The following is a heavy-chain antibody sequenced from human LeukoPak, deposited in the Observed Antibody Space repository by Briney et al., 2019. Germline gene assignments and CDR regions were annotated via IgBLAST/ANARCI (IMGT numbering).Heavy chain of an antibody. J-gene: IGHJ6*03. Sequence: GGSLRLSCAASGFTFSSYAMHWVRQAPGKGLEWVAVISYDGSNKYYADSVKGRFTLSRDNSKNTLYLQMNNLRAEDTAVYYCARGQRAHVEWSSYMDVWGKGTTVTVSS. CDR1: GFTFSSYA. CDR2: ISYDGSNK. D-gene: IGHD3-3*01. V-gene: IGHV3-30*04. CDR3: ARGQRAHVEWSSYMDV.